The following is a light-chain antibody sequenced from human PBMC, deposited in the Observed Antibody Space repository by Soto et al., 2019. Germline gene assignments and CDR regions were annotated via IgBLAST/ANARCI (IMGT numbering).Light chain of an antibody. CDR1: SSNIGAGYP. J-gene: IGLJ1*01. CDR3: QSYDSGLSGYV. V-gene: IGLV1-40*01. CDR2: GNT. Sequence: QAVLTQPPSVSGAPGQRVTIYCTGSSSNIGAGYPVHWYQQLPGTAPKLLIFGNTNRPSGVPDRFSGSRSGLAITGLQAEDEADYCCQSYDSGLSGYVFGTGTKLTVL.